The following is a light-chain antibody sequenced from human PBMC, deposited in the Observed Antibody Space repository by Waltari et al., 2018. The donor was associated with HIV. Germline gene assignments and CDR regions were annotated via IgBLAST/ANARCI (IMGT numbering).Light chain of an antibody. J-gene: IGLJ3*02. V-gene: IGLV1-51*01. CDR2: DNN. CDR1: SSNIGNNY. CDR3: AAWDHSLSARV. Sequence: QSVLTQPPSVSAAPGQKVTISCSGSSSNIGNNYVSWYQQLPGTAPKLLIYDNNKRPSGIPDRFSGSKSGTSASLAISGLRSEDEADYYCAAWDHSLSARVFGGGTKMTVL.